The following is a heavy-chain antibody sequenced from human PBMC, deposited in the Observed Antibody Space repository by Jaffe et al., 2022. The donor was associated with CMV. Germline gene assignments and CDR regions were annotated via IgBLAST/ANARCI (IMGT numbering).Heavy chain of an antibody. V-gene: IGHV3-21*01. CDR2: ISSSSSYI. CDR3: ARERGWTVTRSLDY. J-gene: IGHJ4*02. D-gene: IGHD4-17*01. CDR1: GFTFSSYS. Sequence: EVQLVESGGGLVKPGGSLRLSCAASGFTFSSYSMNWVRQAPGKGLEWVSSISSSSSYIYYADSVKGRFTISRDNAKNSLYLQMNSLRAEDTAVYYCARERGWTVTRSLDYWGQGTLVTVSS.